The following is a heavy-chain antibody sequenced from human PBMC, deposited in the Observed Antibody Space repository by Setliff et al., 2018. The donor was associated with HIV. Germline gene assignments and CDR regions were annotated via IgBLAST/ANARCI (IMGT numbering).Heavy chain of an antibody. D-gene: IGHD3-3*01. V-gene: IGHV1-69*13. J-gene: IGHJ6*03. Sequence: SVKVSCKASGGTFSSYAINWVRQAPGQGLEWMGGIIAIFGTGKYAQKFQGRVTITADESTSTVYMELSSLRSEDTAVYYCARGLYYKFWSGYSDYYNYYYMDVWGRDHGHRLL. CDR1: GGTFSSYA. CDR3: ARGLYYKFWSGYSDYYNYYYMDV. CDR2: IIAIFGTG.